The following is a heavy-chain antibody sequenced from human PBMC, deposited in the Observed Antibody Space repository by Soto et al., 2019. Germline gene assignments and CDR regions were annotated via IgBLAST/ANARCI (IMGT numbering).Heavy chain of an antibody. CDR1: GFTFSSYG. CDR2: ISYDGSNK. J-gene: IGHJ4*02. V-gene: IGHV3-30*18. D-gene: IGHD5-18*01. Sequence: SLRLSCAASGFTFSSYGMHWVRQAPGKGLEWVAVISYDGSNKYYADSVKGRFTISRDNSKNTLYLQMNSLRAEDTAVYYCAKSLYSYGYFFDYWGQGTLVTVSS. CDR3: AKSLYSYGYFFDY.